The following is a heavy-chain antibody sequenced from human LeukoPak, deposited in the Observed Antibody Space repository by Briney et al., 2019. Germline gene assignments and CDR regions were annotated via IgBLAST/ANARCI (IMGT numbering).Heavy chain of an antibody. V-gene: IGHV3-30*03. Sequence: GRSLRLSCAASGFTFSSYGMHWVRQAPGKGLEWVAVISYDGSNKYYADSVKGRFTISRDNSKNTLYLQMNSLRAEDTAVYYCARGSYGDYLTWGQGTLVTVSS. CDR3: ARGSYGDYLT. CDR2: ISYDGSNK. CDR1: GFTFSSYG. D-gene: IGHD4-17*01. J-gene: IGHJ5*02.